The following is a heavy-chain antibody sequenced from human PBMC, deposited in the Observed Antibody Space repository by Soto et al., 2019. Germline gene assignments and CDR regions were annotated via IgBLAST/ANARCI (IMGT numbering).Heavy chain of an antibody. D-gene: IGHD3-3*01. CDR3: ARPRSGSYYYGMDV. J-gene: IGHJ6*02. V-gene: IGHV1-8*01. CDR1: GYTFTSYD. CDR2: MHPNSGNT. Sequence: QVQLVQSGAEVKKPGASVKVSCKASGYTFTSYDINWVRQATGQGLEWMGWMHPNSGNTGSAQKFQGRVTMARNTAISTAYMELGSLRSEDKAVYYCARPRSGSYYYGMDVWGQGTAVTVSS.